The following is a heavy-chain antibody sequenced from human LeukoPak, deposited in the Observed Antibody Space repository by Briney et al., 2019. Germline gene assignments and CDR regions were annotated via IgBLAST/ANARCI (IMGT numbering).Heavy chain of an antibody. D-gene: IGHD2-2*02. CDR3: AKDRAVIRYCSSTSCYTFDY. Sequence: PGGSLRLSCTASGFTFSNYGLLWVRQAAGKGLEWMAVIWYDGSKKYYADSVKGRFTISRDDSKNTLFLQMNSLRAEDTAVYYCAKDRAVIRYCSSTSCYTFDYWGQGTLVTVSS. CDR2: IWYDGSKK. CDR1: GFTFSNYG. J-gene: IGHJ4*02. V-gene: IGHV3-33*06.